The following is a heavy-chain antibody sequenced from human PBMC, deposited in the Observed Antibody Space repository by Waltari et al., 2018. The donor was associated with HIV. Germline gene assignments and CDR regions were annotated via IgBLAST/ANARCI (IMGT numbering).Heavy chain of an antibody. V-gene: IGHV1-18*01. Sequence: QVQLVQSGAEVKKPGASVKVSCKASGYTFTSYVISWVRQAPGQGLEWMGWISAYNGNTNYAQKLQGRVTMTTDTSTSTAYMELRSLRSDDTAVYYCASAPAHCCSSTSQYGMDVWGQGTTVTVSS. J-gene: IGHJ6*02. CDR1: GYTFTSYV. CDR2: ISAYNGNT. CDR3: ASAPAHCCSSTSQYGMDV. D-gene: IGHD2-2*01.